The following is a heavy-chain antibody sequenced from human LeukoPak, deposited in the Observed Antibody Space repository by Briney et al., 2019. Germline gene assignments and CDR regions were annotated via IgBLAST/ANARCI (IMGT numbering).Heavy chain of an antibody. CDR1: GFTFSFYS. CDR2: IIRSRSSSYI. CDR3: ARRDILTGFDY. Sequence: YPGGSLRLSCAASGFTFSFYSMNWVRQAPGKGLEWVASIIRSRSSSYIYYADSVKGRFTLSRDNAKNSLYLQMSSLRAEVTAVYYCARRDILTGFDYWGQGTLVTVSS. J-gene: IGHJ4*02. V-gene: IGHV3-21*01. D-gene: IGHD3-9*01.